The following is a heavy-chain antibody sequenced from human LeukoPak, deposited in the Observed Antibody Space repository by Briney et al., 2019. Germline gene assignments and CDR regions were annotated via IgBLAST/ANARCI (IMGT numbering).Heavy chain of an antibody. CDR1: RFSFSNYW. V-gene: IGHV3-74*01. CDR2: VKSDGSNP. D-gene: IGHD3-9*01. J-gene: IGHJ6*04. Sequence: QPGRSLRLSCAASRFSFSNYWMHWVRQAPGKGLVWVSRVKSDGSNPSYADSVKGRFTISRDNAENMLYLQMNSLRAEDTAVYYCARDRLRYFDWLYSSGYYGMDVWGKGTTVTVSS. CDR3: ARDRLRYFDWLYSSGYYGMDV.